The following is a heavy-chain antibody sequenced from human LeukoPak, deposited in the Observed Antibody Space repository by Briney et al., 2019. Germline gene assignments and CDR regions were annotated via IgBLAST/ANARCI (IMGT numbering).Heavy chain of an antibody. CDR2: ISSSSSYI. CDR3: ARVTTVTRHFDY. CDR1: GFTFSSYG. J-gene: IGHJ4*02. Sequence: PGGSLRLSCAASGFTFSSYGMNWVRQAPGKGLEWVSSISSSSSYIYYADSVKGRFTISRDNAKNSLYLQMNSLRAEDTAVYYCARVTTVTRHFDYWGQGTLVTVSS. V-gene: IGHV3-21*01. D-gene: IGHD4-17*01.